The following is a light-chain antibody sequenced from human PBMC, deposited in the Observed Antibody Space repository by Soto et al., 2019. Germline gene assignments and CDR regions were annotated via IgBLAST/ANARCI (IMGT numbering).Light chain of an antibody. CDR3: AAWDDSLNGVV. CDR2: TNN. Sequence: QSVLTQPTSASGTPGQRVTISCSGSSSNIGSNTVNWYQQLPGTAPKLLIYTNNQRPSGVPDRFSASKSGTSASLAISGLRSEDESDYYCAAWDDSLNGVVFGGGTKVTVL. V-gene: IGLV1-44*01. CDR1: SSNIGSNT. J-gene: IGLJ3*02.